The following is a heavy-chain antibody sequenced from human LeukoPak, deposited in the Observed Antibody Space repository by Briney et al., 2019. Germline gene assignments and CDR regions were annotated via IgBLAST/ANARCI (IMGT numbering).Heavy chain of an antibody. Sequence: GGSLRLSCAASAFTFSSYWMSWVRQAPGKGLEWVANIKKDGSEKYYVDSVKGRFTISRDNAKNSLYLQMNSLRAEDTAVYYCARLLVYNSGGEAFDHWGQGTLVTVSS. CDR3: ARLLVYNSGGEAFDH. J-gene: IGHJ4*02. CDR2: IKKDGSEK. D-gene: IGHD1-20*01. V-gene: IGHV3-7*01. CDR1: AFTFSSYW.